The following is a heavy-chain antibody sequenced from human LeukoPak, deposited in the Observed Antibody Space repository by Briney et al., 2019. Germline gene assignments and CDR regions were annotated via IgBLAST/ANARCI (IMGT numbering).Heavy chain of an antibody. CDR2: INPNSGGT. CDR1: GYTFTDYY. Sequence: ASVKVSCKASGYTFTDYYMHWVRQAPGQGLEWMGWINPNSGGTNYAQKFQGRVTMTRDASISTAYMELSRLRSDDTAVYYCARASYYYDSSGYPGYYFDYWGQGTLVTVSS. D-gene: IGHD3-22*01. CDR3: ARASYYYDSSGYPGYYFDY. V-gene: IGHV1-2*02. J-gene: IGHJ4*02.